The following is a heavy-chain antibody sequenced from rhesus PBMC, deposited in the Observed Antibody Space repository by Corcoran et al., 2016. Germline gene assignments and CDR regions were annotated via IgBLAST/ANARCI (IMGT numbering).Heavy chain of an antibody. J-gene: IGHJ4*01. D-gene: IGHD6-43*01. CDR1: GFTFSTYW. V-gene: IGHV3S42*01. Sequence: EVRLVQSGGGLAKPGGSLRLSCAASGFTFSTYWMNWVRQPPGKELGWISAINSGGGRTEYADTEKGRVTISRDNSTNTLSLQMNSLRAEDTAVYYCTKIAAAPSFDYWGQGVLVTVSS. CDR3: TKIAAAPSFDY. CDR2: INSGGGRT.